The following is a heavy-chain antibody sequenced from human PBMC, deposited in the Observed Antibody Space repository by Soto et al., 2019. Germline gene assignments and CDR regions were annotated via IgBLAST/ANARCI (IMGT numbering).Heavy chain of an antibody. Sequence: GESLKISCTGVGYSFTSYWIVWVRQMPGKGLEWMGIIYPGDSDTRYSPSFQGQVTISADKSITTAYLQWSSLKASDTAMYSCARGYCTTTICDPWFDPWGQGTMVTVSS. V-gene: IGHV5-51*01. CDR3: ARGYCTTTICDPWFDP. J-gene: IGHJ5*02. CDR2: IYPGDSDT. CDR1: GYSFTSYW. D-gene: IGHD2-2*01.